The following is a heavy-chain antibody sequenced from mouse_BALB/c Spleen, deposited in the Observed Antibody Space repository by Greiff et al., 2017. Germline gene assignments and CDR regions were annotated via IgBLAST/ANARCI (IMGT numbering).Heavy chain of an antibody. D-gene: IGHD2-5*01. CDR3: ARRDSNPYAMDY. J-gene: IGHJ4*01. Sequence: EVKVEESGAGLVQPGGSLKLSCAASGFAFTRYWMNWVRQAPGKGLEWIGEINPDSSTINYTPSLKDKFIISRDNAKNTLYLQMSKVRSEDTALYYCARRDSNPYAMDYWGQGTSVTVSS. V-gene: IGHV4-1*02. CDR1: GFAFTRYW. CDR2: INPDSSTI.